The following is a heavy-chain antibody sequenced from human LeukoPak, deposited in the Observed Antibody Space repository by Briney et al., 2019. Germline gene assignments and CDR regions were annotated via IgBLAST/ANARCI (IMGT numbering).Heavy chain of an antibody. CDR2: ISSSSDYI. CDR1: GFPFSGYN. J-gene: IGHJ4*02. D-gene: IGHD5-18*01. CDR3: ANGYSYGFDH. Sequence: GGSLRLSCAASGFPFSGYNMNWVRQAPGKGLGWVSSISSSSDYISYADSVKGRFTISRDNAKNSLYLQMNSLGAEDTAVYYCANGYSYGFDHWGQGTLVTVSS. V-gene: IGHV3-21*01.